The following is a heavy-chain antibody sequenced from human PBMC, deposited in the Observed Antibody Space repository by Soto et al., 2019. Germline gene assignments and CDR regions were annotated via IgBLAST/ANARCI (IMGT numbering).Heavy chain of an antibody. V-gene: IGHV3-7*01. Sequence: GGSLRLSCAASGFTFSSYWMSWVRQAPGKGLEWVANIKQDGSEKYYVDSVKGRFTISRDNAKNSLYLQMNSLRAEDTAVYYCARYSSGWYTGYYFDYWGQGTLVTVSS. J-gene: IGHJ4*02. CDR3: ARYSSGWYTGYYFDY. D-gene: IGHD6-19*01. CDR1: GFTFSSYW. CDR2: IKQDGSEK.